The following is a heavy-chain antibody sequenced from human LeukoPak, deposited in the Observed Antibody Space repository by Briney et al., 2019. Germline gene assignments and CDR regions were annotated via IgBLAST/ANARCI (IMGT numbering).Heavy chain of an antibody. V-gene: IGHV3-30*02. Sequence: TGGPLRLSCAASGFTFSSYGMHWVRQAPGKGLEWVAFIRYDGSNKYYADSVKGRFTISRDNSKNTLYLQMNSLRAEDTAVYYCAKDTTPPKAGFDPWGQGTLVTVSS. CDR3: AKDTTPPKAGFDP. CDR2: IRYDGSNK. CDR1: GFTFSSYG. D-gene: IGHD1-14*01. J-gene: IGHJ5*02.